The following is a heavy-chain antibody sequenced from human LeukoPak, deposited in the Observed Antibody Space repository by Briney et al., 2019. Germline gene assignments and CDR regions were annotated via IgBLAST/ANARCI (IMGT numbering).Heavy chain of an antibody. CDR2: VSNSGAAT. V-gene: IGHV3-23*01. CDR3: AKEAFRPALLDF. D-gene: IGHD2-21*01. J-gene: IGHJ4*02. Sequence: GGSLRLSCAASGFTFSLSAMTWVRQPPGEGLEWGATVSNSGAATYYADSVKGRFSISRDNSKNTVSLEMSNLRPDDTAIYYCAKEAFRPALLDFWGQGSLVTVSS. CDR1: GFTFSLSA.